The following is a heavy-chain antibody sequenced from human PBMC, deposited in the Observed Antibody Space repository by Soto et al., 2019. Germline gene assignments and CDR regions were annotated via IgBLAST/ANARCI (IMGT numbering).Heavy chain of an antibody. CDR3: AREQTIFGVVIKLKSFGY. CDR1: GYTFTSYG. D-gene: IGHD3-3*01. Sequence: AASVKVSCKASGYTFTSYGISWVRQAPGQGLEWMGWISAYNGNTNYAQKLQGRVTMTTDTSTSTAYMELRSLRSDDTAVYYCAREQTIFGVVIKLKSFGYWGQEVLGTVSS. J-gene: IGHJ4*02. V-gene: IGHV1-18*04. CDR2: ISAYNGNT.